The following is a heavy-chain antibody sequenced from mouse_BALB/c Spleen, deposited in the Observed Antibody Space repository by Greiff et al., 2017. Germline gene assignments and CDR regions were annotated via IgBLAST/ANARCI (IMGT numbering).Heavy chain of an antibody. Sequence: QVQLQQSGAELVRPGVSVKISCKGSGYTFTDYAMHWVKQSHAKSLEWIGVISTYYGDASYNQKFKGKATMTVDKSSSTAYMELARLTSEDSAIYYCARSLRGGYAMDYWGQGTSVTVSS. J-gene: IGHJ4*01. D-gene: IGHD1-1*01. V-gene: IGHV1S137*01. CDR3: ARSLRGGYAMDY. CDR2: ISTYYGDA. CDR1: GYTFTDYA.